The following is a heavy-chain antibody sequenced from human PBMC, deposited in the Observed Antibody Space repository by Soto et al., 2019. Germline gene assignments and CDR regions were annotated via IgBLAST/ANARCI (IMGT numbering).Heavy chain of an antibody. D-gene: IGHD4-17*01. J-gene: IGHJ3*02. V-gene: IGHV4-59*08. Sequence: QVQLQESGPGLVKPSETLSLTCTVSGGSISSYYWSWIRQPPGKGLEWIGYIYYSGSTNYNPTLKSRVTISVDTSKNQFSLKLSSVTAADTAVYYCASRRLIDDGAHDAFDIWGQGTMVTVSS. CDR1: GGSISSYY. CDR3: ASRRLIDDGAHDAFDI. CDR2: IYYSGST.